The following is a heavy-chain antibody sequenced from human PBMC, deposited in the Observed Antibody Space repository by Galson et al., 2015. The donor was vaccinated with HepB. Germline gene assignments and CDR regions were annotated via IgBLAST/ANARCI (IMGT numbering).Heavy chain of an antibody. D-gene: IGHD7-27*01. CDR1: GDSVSSNSAA. CDR2: TYYRSKWYN. Sequence: CAISGDSVSSNSAAWNWIRQSPSRGLEWLGRTYYRSKWYNEYAVSVRGRIIVNPDTSKNQFSLQLNSVTPEDTAVYYCARSPRGPNWGWAGLVYYYYYGMDVWGQGTTVTVSS. J-gene: IGHJ6*02. CDR3: ARSPRGPNWGWAGLVYYYYYGMDV. V-gene: IGHV6-1*01.